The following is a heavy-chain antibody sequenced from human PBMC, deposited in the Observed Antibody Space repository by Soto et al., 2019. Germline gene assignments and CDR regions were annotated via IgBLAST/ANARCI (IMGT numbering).Heavy chain of an antibody. V-gene: IGHV3-30*18. Sequence: GGSLRLSCAASGVTVSSYGMHWVRKTPGKGLEWVAVISYDGSNKYYADSVKGRFTISRDNSKNTLYLQMNSLRAEDTAVYYCAKDRGGYSYAYPDYWGQGTLVTVSS. CDR3: AKDRGGYSYAYPDY. CDR2: ISYDGSNK. D-gene: IGHD5-18*01. CDR1: GVTVSSYG. J-gene: IGHJ4*02.